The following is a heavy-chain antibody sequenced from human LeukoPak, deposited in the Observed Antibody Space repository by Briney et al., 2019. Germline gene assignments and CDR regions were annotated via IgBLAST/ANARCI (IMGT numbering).Heavy chain of an antibody. V-gene: IGHV4-59*01. J-gene: IGHJ2*01. Sequence: SETLSLTCTVSGGSISSYYWSWIRHPPGKGLEWVGYIYYSGSTNYNPSLKSRVTISVDTSKNQFSLKLSSVTAADTAVYYCARGVLATVTYWYFDLWGRGTLVTVSS. CDR2: IYYSGST. CDR1: GGSISSYY. CDR3: ARGVLATVTYWYFDL. D-gene: IGHD4-17*01.